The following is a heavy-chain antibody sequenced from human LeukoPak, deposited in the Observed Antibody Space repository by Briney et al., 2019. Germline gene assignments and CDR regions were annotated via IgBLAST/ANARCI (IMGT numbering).Heavy chain of an antibody. CDR3: ARRLKRSYGNLFDY. D-gene: IGHD4-17*01. V-gene: IGHV1-3*01. CDR2: INPDKGDT. Sequence: ASVNDSCKASGYSFTTYATHWVRQAPGQRLEWMGWINPDKGDTKYSQNFQGTITVTRETTASTTCMELSRAGEEDTAVYYCARRLKRSYGNLFDYWGQGSLVTVSS. CDR1: GYSFTTYA. J-gene: IGHJ4*02.